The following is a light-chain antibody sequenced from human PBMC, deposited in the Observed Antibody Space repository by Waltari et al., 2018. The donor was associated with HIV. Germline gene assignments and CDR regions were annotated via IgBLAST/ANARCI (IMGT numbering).Light chain of an antibody. Sequence: QSLLTQPPSMSGAPGQRVTISCTGSSSNIGAGYDAHWYPQLPGTAPKLLMYDTYKRPSGVPDRFSGSKSGPSASLVITGLQPEDEADYYCQSYDSSLRNYVFGTGTKVTFI. CDR3: QSYDSSLRNYV. CDR1: SSNIGAGYD. J-gene: IGLJ1*01. V-gene: IGLV1-40*01. CDR2: DTY.